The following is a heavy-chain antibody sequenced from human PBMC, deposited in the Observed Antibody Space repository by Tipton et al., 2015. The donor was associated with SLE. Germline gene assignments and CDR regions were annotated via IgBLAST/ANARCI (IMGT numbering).Heavy chain of an antibody. Sequence: SLRLSCAASGFTVSSNYMSWVRQAPGKGLEWVSVIYSGCSTYYADSVKGRFTISRDNSKNTLYLQMNSLTAEDTAVYYCARERYSYGYYFDYWGQGTLVTVSS. CDR3: ARERYSYGYYFDY. V-gene: IGHV3-66*02. CDR2: IYSGCST. J-gene: IGHJ4*02. CDR1: GFTVSSNY. D-gene: IGHD5-18*01.